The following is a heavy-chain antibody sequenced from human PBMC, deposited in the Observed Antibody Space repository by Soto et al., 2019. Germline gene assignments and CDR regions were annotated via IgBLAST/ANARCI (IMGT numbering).Heavy chain of an antibody. D-gene: IGHD2-2*01. J-gene: IGHJ1*01. V-gene: IGHV1-3*01. CDR3: ARGGVVVPAAILYFQH. Sequence: QVQLVQSGAEVKKPGASVKVSCKASGYTFTSYAMHWVRQAPGQRLEWMGWINAGNGNTKYSQKFQGRVTITRDTSASTAYMELSSLRSADTAVYYCARGGVVVPAAILYFQHWGQGTLVTVSS. CDR1: GYTFTSYA. CDR2: INAGNGNT.